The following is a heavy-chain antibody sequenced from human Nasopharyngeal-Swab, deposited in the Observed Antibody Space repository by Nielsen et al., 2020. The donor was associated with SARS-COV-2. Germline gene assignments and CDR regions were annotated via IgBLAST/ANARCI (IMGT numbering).Heavy chain of an antibody. J-gene: IGHJ4*02. D-gene: IGHD6-19*01. CDR3: ARAHSSGWYYFDY. Sequence: SETLSLTCTVSGGSISSYYWSWIPQPPGKGLEWIGYIYYIGSTNYNPSLKSRVTISVDTSKNQFSLKLSSVTAADTAVYYCARAHSSGWYYFDYWGQGTLVTVSS. CDR2: IYYIGST. CDR1: GGSISSYY. V-gene: IGHV4-59*01.